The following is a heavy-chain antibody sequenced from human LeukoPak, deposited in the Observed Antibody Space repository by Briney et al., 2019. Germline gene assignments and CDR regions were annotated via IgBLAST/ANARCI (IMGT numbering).Heavy chain of an antibody. CDR1: GGSFSGYY. D-gene: IGHD6-13*01. CDR2: INHSGST. Sequence: KPSETLSLTCAVYGGSFSGYYWSWIRQPPGKRLEWIGEINHSGSTNYNPSLKSRVTISVDTSKNQFSLKLSSVTAADTAVYYCARAWYSSSWYRFYGMDVWGQGTTVTVSS. J-gene: IGHJ6*02. CDR3: ARAWYSSSWYRFYGMDV. V-gene: IGHV4-34*01.